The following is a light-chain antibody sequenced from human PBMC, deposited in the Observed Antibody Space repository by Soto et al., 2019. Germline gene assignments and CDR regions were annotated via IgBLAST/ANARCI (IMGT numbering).Light chain of an antibody. CDR2: AAS. CDR3: QKYNGALWA. Sequence: DFQMTQSPSSLSASIGDRVTITCRASQGIASYLAWYQQKPGKVPKLLIYAASSLQSGVPSRFSGSGSGTDFTLTIRGLQPEDVATYYCQKYNGALWAFGQGTKVEVK. J-gene: IGKJ1*01. CDR1: QGIASY. V-gene: IGKV1-27*01.